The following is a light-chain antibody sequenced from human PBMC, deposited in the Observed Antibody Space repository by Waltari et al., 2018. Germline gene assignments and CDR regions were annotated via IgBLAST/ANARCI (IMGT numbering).Light chain of an antibody. Sequence: QSVLTQPPSVSAAPGQEVTISCSGGSSNVGNNYVSWYQQLPGTAPKLLIYEHNSRPAGSPDRSSGSKSGTSATLGITGLQTGDEAVYYCGTWDSDLDAGVFGGGTKVTVL. J-gene: IGLJ2*01. CDR3: GTWDSDLDAGV. V-gene: IGLV1-51*02. CDR1: SSNVGNNY. CDR2: EHN.